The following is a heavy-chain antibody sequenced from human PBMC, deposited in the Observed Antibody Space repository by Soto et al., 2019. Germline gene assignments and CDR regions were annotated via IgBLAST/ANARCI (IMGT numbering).Heavy chain of an antibody. D-gene: IGHD3-16*01. J-gene: IGHJ4*02. CDR1: GYSFTSNC. CDR2: INPADSDI. V-gene: IGHV5-51*01. CDR3: ARHQRDDASRKIDC. Sequence: GESLKICCHGSGYSFTSNCIGLVLQMPGKGLEWMGIINPADSDIKYSPSFQGQVTISADKSIGTAYLQWSSLKASDTAMYYCARHQRDDASRKIDCWGQGTLVTVSS.